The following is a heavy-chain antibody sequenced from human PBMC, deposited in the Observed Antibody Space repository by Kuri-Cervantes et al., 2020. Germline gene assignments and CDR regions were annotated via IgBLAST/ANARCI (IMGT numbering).Heavy chain of an antibody. Sequence: ASVKVSCKASGYTFTTYAIHWVRQAPGQGLEWMGWINAANGNTKYSQKFQGRVTITRDTSASTAYMELNSLRSEDTAVYYCARAGDSLSYFDYWGQGTLVTVSS. V-gene: IGHV1-3*01. CDR3: ARAGDSLSYFDY. CDR2: INAANGNT. J-gene: IGHJ4*02. D-gene: IGHD3-10*01. CDR1: GYTFTTYA.